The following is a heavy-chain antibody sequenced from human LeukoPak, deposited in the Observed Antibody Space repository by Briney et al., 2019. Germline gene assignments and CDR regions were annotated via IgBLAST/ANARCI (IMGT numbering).Heavy chain of an antibody. Sequence: PGGSLRLSCTASGFTFGDYAMSWVRQAPGKGLEWVGFIRSKAYGGTTEYAASVKGRFTISRDDSKSIAYLQMNSLKTEDTAVYYCTRDLDSTMHPWGQGTLVTVSS. D-gene: IGHD2-2*01. CDR2: IRSKAYGGTT. CDR3: TRDLDSTMHP. J-gene: IGHJ5*02. CDR1: GFTFGDYA. V-gene: IGHV3-49*04.